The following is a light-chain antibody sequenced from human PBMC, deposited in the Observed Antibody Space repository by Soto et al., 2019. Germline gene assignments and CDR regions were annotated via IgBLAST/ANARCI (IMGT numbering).Light chain of an antibody. Sequence: EIVLTQSPGTLSLSPGERATLSCRASQSVRSNYLAWYQQKPGQAPRLLIYNSSTRATGIPDRFSGSGSGTDFTLTISRLEPEDFALYYCQQYRDLPQTFGQGTKVE. CDR2: NSS. J-gene: IGKJ1*01. CDR3: QQYRDLPQT. V-gene: IGKV3-20*01. CDR1: QSVRSNY.